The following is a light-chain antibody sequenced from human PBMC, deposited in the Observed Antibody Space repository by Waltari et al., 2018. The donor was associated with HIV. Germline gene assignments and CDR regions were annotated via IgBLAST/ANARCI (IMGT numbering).Light chain of an antibody. CDR3: STWDDGLDGPG. V-gene: IGLV1-44*01. Sequence: QSVLTQPPSASGTPGQRVSISCSGSSSNIGSNTVNWYQQHPGTAPKLLIYTDNQRPSGVPDRFSGSKSDTSASLAISGLQSEDEADYYCSTWDDGLDGPGFGGGTKLTVL. CDR1: SSNIGSNT. CDR2: TDN. J-gene: IGLJ3*02.